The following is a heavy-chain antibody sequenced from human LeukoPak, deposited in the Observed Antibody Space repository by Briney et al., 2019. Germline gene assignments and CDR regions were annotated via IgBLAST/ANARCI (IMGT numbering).Heavy chain of an antibody. CDR1: GFSLNTEGVG. CDR3: GRTRWATAPRAIDS. Sequence: SGPTLVKPTETLTLTCTFSGFSLNTEGVGVGWIRQPPGKALEWLALVYWDDDKRYSPSLSSRLTIAKDATKNQVVLTLTNMDPVDTATYFCGRTRWATAPRAIDSWGQGILIPVSS. D-gene: IGHD3-10*01. V-gene: IGHV2-5*02. CDR2: VYWDDDK. J-gene: IGHJ4*02.